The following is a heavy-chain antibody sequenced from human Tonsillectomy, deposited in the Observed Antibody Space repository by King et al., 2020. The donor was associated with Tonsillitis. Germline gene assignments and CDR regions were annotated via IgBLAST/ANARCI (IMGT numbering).Heavy chain of an antibody. D-gene: IGHD3-22*01. CDR1: GGTFSSYA. CDR3: ARSCYYDSSGYYSHDAFDI. J-gene: IGHJ3*02. Sequence: VQLVQSGAEVKKPGSSVKVSCKASGGTFSSYAISWVRQAPGQGLEWMGRIIPILGIANYAQKFQGRVTITADKSTSTAYMELSSLRSEDTAVYYCARSCYYDSSGYYSHDAFDIWGQGTMVTVSS. CDR2: IIPILGIA. V-gene: IGHV1-69*04.